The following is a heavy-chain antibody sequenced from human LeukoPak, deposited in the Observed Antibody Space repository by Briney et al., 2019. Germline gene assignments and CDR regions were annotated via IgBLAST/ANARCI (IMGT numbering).Heavy chain of an antibody. J-gene: IGHJ4*02. D-gene: IGHD3-16*01. CDR2: INPNSGGT. CDR1: GYTFTGYY. V-gene: IGHV1-2*02. Sequence: ASVTVSCKASGYTFTGYYMHWVRQAPGQGLEWMGWINPNSGGTNYAQKFQGRVTMTRATSISTAYMELSRLRSDDTAVYYCARAFGVTVDYWGQGTLVTVSS. CDR3: ARAFGVTVDY.